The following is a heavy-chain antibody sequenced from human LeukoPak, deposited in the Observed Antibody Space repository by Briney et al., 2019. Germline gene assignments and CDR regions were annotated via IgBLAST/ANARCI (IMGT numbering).Heavy chain of an antibody. J-gene: IGHJ4*02. CDR1: GASVSSNGAA. CDR2: TYYRSQQWYS. D-gene: IGHD3-3*01. V-gene: IGHV6-1*01. Sequence: SQTLSLTCAISGASVSSNGAAWNWIRQSPSRGLEWLGRTYYRSQQWYSDYAPSVKGRITLNPDTSKNQFSLHLNSVTPEDTHLYYCVSETDFGVVTNWGQGTLVTVSS. CDR3: VSETDFGVVTN.